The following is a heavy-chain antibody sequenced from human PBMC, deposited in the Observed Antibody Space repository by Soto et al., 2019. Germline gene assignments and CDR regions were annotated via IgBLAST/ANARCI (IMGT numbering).Heavy chain of an antibody. D-gene: IGHD1-26*01. J-gene: IGHJ3*01. CDR2: IYPGDSHA. V-gene: IGHV5-51*01. Sequence: GESLKISCKGSGYSFTNYWIGWVRQMPGKGLEWMGIIYPGDSHAIYSPSFQGQVTMSADKSISTAYLQWSSLKASYTAMYYCARPYSGGPNDPFDVWGQGTMVTVSS. CDR1: GYSFTNYW. CDR3: ARPYSGGPNDPFDV.